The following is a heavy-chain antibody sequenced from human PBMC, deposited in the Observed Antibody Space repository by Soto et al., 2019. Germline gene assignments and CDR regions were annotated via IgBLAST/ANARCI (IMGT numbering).Heavy chain of an antibody. CDR3: VRDFAWARDF. Sequence: GGSMRLSCAASGFTFTTYNMNWVRQAPGKGLEWVSYMSTTNAIYYADSVRGRFTISRDNAKNLLDLQMNSLREEDTAVYYCVRDFAWARDFWGQGTRVTVSS. CDR1: GFTFTTYN. CDR2: MSTTNAI. D-gene: IGHD1-26*01. J-gene: IGHJ4*02. V-gene: IGHV3-48*02.